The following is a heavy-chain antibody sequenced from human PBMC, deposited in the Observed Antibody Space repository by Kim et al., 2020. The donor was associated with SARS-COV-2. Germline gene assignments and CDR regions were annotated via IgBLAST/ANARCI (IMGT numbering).Heavy chain of an antibody. Sequence: ASVKVSCKASGYTFTGYYMHWVRQAPGQGLEWMGRINPNSGGTNYAQKFQGRVTMTRDTSISTAYMELSRLRSDDTAVYYCARDSLDQWHRYYYYYGMDVWGQGTTVTVSS. CDR2: INPNSGGT. J-gene: IGHJ6*02. D-gene: IGHD2-8*01. CDR3: ARDSLDQWHRYYYYYGMDV. V-gene: IGHV1-2*06. CDR1: GYTFTGYY.